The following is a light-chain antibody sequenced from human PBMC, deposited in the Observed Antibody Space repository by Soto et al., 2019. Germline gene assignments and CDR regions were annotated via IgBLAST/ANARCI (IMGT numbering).Light chain of an antibody. J-gene: IGKJ1*01. V-gene: IGKV3-20*01. CDR1: QSLSSNF. CDR3: QQYGISPWT. Sequence: EIVLTQSPGILSLSPGRRATLSCRASQSLSSNFLAWYQQKHGQPPRIXIYDSSNRATGIPDRFSGSGSGTEFTLTVSRLETDDFAVYYCQQYGISPWTFGQGTKVDIK. CDR2: DSS.